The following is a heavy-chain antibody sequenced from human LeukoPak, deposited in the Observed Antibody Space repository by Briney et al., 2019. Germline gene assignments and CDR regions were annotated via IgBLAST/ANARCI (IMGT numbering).Heavy chain of an antibody. CDR3: AKEFPQQLGPFDY. V-gene: IGHV3-30*04. Sequence: PGRSLRLSCAASGFTFSHYAIHWVRQAPGKGLEWVAVISYDGSNKYYADSVKGRFTISRDNSKNTLYLQMNSLRAEDTAVYYCAKEFPQQLGPFDYWGQGTLVTVSS. J-gene: IGHJ4*02. CDR2: ISYDGSNK. D-gene: IGHD6-13*01. CDR1: GFTFSHYA.